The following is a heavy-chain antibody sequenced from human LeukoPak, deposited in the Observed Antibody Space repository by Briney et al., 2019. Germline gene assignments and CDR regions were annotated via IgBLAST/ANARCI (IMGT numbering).Heavy chain of an antibody. J-gene: IGHJ4*02. D-gene: IGHD1-1*01. CDR2: ISYDGSNK. Sequence: GGSLRLSCAASGFTFSSYAMHWVRQAPGKGLEWVAVISYDGSNKHYADSVKGRFTISRDNSKNTLYLQMNSLRAEDTAVYYCARDHVETGFDYWGQGTLVTVSS. CDR3: ARDHVETGFDY. CDR1: GFTFSSYA. V-gene: IGHV3-30-3*01.